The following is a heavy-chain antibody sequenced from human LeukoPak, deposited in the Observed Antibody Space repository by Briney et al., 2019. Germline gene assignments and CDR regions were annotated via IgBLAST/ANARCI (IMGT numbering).Heavy chain of an antibody. CDR3: ARLNYVWGSYRLLDY. J-gene: IGHJ4*02. Sequence: GGSLRLSCAASGFTFSSYWMSWVRQAPGKGLEWVANIELHGSEQYYVDSVKGRFSISRDNAKKSLFLQMNSLRAEDTAVYYCARLNYVWGSYRLLDYWGQGSLVTVFS. CDR1: GFTFSSYW. V-gene: IGHV3-7*01. D-gene: IGHD3-16*02. CDR2: IELHGSEQ.